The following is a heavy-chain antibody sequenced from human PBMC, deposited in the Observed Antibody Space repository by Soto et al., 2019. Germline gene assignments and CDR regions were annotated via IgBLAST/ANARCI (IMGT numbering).Heavy chain of an antibody. D-gene: IGHD1-1*01. CDR3: ARPDGATYNFRY. V-gene: IGHV3-23*01. CDR1: GFTFNAYS. Sequence: DVQLLESGGSLVQPGGSLRLSCAASGFTFNAYSLSWVRQAPGKGLEWVSAISTTGGSTYYTDSVKGRFAISRDTSQNTLYLQMNSLRADDTAVYYCARPDGATYNFRYWGQGTLVTVSS. J-gene: IGHJ4*02. CDR2: ISTTGGST.